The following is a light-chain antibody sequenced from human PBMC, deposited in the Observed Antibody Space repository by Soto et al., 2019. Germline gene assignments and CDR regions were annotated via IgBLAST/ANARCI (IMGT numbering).Light chain of an antibody. V-gene: IGKV1-39*01. CDR1: QSINSY. CDR3: QQSYSTPIT. J-gene: IGKJ5*01. Sequence: DIQMTQSPSSLSASVGDRVSITCRASQSINSYLNWYLQEPGKAPKFLIYAASSLQSGVPSRFSGSGSGTDFTLTISSLQPEDFTTYYCQQSYSTPITFGQGTRLEIK. CDR2: AAS.